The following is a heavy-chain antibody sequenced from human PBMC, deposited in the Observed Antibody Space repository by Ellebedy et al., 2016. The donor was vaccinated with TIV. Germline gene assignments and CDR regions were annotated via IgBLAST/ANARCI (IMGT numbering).Heavy chain of an antibody. CDR2: LRSGGTT. D-gene: IGHD4-17*01. Sequence: GESLKISXAASGFTISNNYMSWVCQAPGKGLEWVAILRSGGTTFYADSVKGRFTISRDSSKNTLYLQMNSLRVEDTAVYYCARAPTVTSVFDRWGQGTLVTVSS. J-gene: IGHJ4*02. V-gene: IGHV3-53*01. CDR3: ARAPTVTSVFDR. CDR1: GFTISNNY.